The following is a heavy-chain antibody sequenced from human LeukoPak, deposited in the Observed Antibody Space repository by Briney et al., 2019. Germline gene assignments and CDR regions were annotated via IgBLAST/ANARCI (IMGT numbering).Heavy chain of an antibody. CDR1: GYTFTGDH. CDR2: INPNSGGT. D-gene: IGHD2-21*02. V-gene: IGHV1-2*02. CDR3: AREASGLVTRWFDP. J-gene: IGHJ5*02. Sequence: ASVKVSCKASGYTFTGDHMHWVRQAPGQGLEWMGWINPNSGGTNYAQKFQGRVTMTRDTSISTAYMELSRLRSDDTAVYYCAREASGLVTRWFDPWGQGTLVTVSS.